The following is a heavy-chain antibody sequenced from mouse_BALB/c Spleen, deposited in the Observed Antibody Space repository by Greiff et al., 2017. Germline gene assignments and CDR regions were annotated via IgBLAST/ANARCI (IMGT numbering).Heavy chain of an antibody. Sequence: VQLQQSGAELVKPGASVKLSCTASGFNIKDTYMHWVKQRPEQGLEWIGRIDPANGNTKYDPKFQGKATITADTSSNTAYLQLSSLTSEDTAVYYCARSVYYYGSKCFDVWGAGTTVTVSS. CDR2: IDPANGNT. V-gene: IGHV14-3*02. CDR1: GFNIKDTY. CDR3: ARSVYYYGSKCFDV. D-gene: IGHD1-1*01. J-gene: IGHJ1*01.